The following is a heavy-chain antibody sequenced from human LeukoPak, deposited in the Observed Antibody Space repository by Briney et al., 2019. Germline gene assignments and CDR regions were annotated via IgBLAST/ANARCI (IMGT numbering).Heavy chain of an antibody. CDR3: ARESSSTVTTWSFDY. J-gene: IGHJ4*02. V-gene: IGHV1-69*13. Sequence: ASVKVSCKASGGTFSSYAISWVRQAPGQGLEWMGGIIPIFGTANYAQKFQGRVTITADESTSTAYMELSSLRSEDTAVYYCARESSSTVTTWSFDYWGQGTLVTVSS. CDR2: IIPIFGTA. D-gene: IGHD4-17*01. CDR1: GGTFSSYA.